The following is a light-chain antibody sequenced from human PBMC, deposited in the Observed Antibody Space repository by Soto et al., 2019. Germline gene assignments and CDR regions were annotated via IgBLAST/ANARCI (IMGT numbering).Light chain of an antibody. CDR3: QQTYSTPST. CDR1: QSISNY. J-gene: IGKJ2*01. Sequence: DIQMTQSPSSLSASVGDRVTITCRASQSISNYLNWYQQKPGKAPKVLIYAVSSLQSGVPSRFSGSGSGTDFTLTISSLQPEDFATYYCQQTYSTPSTFGQGTKLEIK. V-gene: IGKV1-39*01. CDR2: AVS.